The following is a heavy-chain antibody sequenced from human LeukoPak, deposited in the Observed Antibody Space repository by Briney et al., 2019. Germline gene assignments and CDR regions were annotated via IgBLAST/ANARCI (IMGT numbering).Heavy chain of an antibody. V-gene: IGHV1-69*04. CDR1: GGTFSSYT. CDR2: IIPILGIA. CDR3: ARDQGEAGGDYYDSSGYYYSFDY. Sequence: SVKVSCKASGGTFSSYTISWVRQAPGQGLEWMGRIIPILGIANYAQKLQGRVTMTTDPSTSTAYMELRSLRSDDTAVYYCARDQGEAGGDYYDSSGYYYSFDYWGQGTLVTVSS. J-gene: IGHJ4*02. D-gene: IGHD3-22*01.